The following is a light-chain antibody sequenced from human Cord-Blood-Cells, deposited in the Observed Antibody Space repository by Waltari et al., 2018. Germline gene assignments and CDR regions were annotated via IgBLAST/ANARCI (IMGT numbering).Light chain of an antibody. V-gene: IGKV1-39*01. J-gene: IGKJ4*01. CDR3: QQSYSTPLT. CDR1: QSISSY. CDR2: AAS. Sequence: DIQMTQSPSSLSASVGDRVTITCRASQSISSYLNWYQQKPGQAPKLLIYAASSLQSGVPSRFSGSGSGTDFPLTISRLQPEDFATYYCQQSYSTPLTFGGGTKVEIK.